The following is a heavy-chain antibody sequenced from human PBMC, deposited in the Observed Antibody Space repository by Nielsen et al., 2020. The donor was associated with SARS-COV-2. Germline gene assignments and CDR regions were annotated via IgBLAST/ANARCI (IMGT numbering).Heavy chain of an antibody. J-gene: IGHJ4*02. CDR2: ISDDGSNK. CDR3: ARLRDDGYYFDTGPFDY. CDR1: GFTFSSSP. Sequence: GGSLRLSCAASGFTFSSSPMHWVRQAPGKGLEWVAVISDDGSNKYYADSVKGRFTVSRDISKNTLYLQMNNLRAEDTAVYYCARLRDDGYYFDTGPFDYWGQGALVTVSS. D-gene: IGHD3-9*01. V-gene: IGHV3-30*14.